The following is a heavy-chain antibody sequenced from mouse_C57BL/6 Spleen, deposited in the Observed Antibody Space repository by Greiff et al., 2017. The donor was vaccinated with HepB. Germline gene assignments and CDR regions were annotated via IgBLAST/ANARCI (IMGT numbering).Heavy chain of an antibody. CDR3: ARSGYYGISYVVY. CDR1: GYTFTSYW. V-gene: IGHV1-64*01. D-gene: IGHD1-1*01. Sequence: QVQLQQPGAELVKPGASVKLSCKASGYTFTSYWMHWVKQRPGQGLEWIGMIHPNSGSTNYNEKFKSKATLTVDKSSSTAYMQLSSLTSEDSAVYYCARSGYYGISYVVYWGQGTTLTVSS. CDR2: IHPNSGST. J-gene: IGHJ2*01.